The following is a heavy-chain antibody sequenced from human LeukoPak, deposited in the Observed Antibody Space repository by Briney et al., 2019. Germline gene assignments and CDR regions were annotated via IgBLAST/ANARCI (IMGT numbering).Heavy chain of an antibody. D-gene: IGHD2-8*01. Sequence: GGSLRLSCAASGFTFSSYDMHWVRQATGKGLEWVSAIGTAGDTYYPGSAKGRFTISRENAKNSLYLQMNSLRAEDTAVYYCARGVGDCTNGVCYIGFVDYWGQGTLVTVSS. V-gene: IGHV3-13*01. CDR2: IGTAGDT. CDR1: GFTFSSYD. J-gene: IGHJ4*02. CDR3: ARGVGDCTNGVCYIGFVDY.